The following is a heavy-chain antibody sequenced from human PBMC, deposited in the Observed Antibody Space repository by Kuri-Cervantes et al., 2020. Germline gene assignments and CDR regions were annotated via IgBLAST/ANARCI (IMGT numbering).Heavy chain of an antibody. Sequence: GGSLRLSCAASGFTFSSYDMHWVRQATGKGLEWVSAIGTAGDTYYPGSVKGRFTISRENAKNSLYLQMNSLRDEDTAVYYCARDPGSRWLPFDYWGQGTLVTVSS. D-gene: IGHD6-19*01. CDR1: GFTFSSYD. J-gene: IGHJ4*02. V-gene: IGHV3-13*01. CDR2: IGTAGDT. CDR3: ARDPGSRWLPFDY.